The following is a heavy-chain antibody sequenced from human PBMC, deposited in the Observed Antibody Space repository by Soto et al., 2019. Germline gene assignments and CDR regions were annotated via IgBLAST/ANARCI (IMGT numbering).Heavy chain of an antibody. CDR3: ASEGGVVVSGDFDY. CDR1: GYTFSSYG. D-gene: IGHD2-15*01. V-gene: IGHV1-18*01. Sequence: ASVKVSCXASGYTFSSYGISWVRQAPGQGLEWMGWIIAYNGTTNYAQKLQGRVTMTTDKSTSTAYMELSSLRSDDPAVYYFASEGGVVVSGDFDYWGQGTLVTVSS. CDR2: IIAYNGTT. J-gene: IGHJ4*02.